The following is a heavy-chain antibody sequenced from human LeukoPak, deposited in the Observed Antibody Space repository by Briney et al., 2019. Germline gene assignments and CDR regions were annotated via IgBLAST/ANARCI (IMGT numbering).Heavy chain of an antibody. D-gene: IGHD1-26*01. CDR2: ISAYNGNT. CDR1: GYTYTGYG. CDR3: ARDSTAVIVGATMYY. J-gene: IGHJ4*02. Sequence: ASVKVSCKASGYTYTGYGISWVRQAPGQGLEWMGWISAYNGNTNYAQKLQGRVTMTTDTSTSTADMELRSLRSDDTAVYYCARDSTAVIVGATMYYWGQGTLVTVSS. V-gene: IGHV1-18*01.